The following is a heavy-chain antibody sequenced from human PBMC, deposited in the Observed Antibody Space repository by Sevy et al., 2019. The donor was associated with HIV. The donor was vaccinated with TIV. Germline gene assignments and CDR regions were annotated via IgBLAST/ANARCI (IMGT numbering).Heavy chain of an antibody. V-gene: IGHV4-38-2*02. CDR1: GYSISSGYL. CDR2: VDHTGNT. J-gene: IGHJ3*01. CDR3: ANFGRLLIINGDAVDV. Sequence: SETLSLTCTVSGYSISSGYLWGWIRQPPGKGLEWIGSVDHTGNTYYNPSLKSRVTTSVDTSKNQCSLSLSSVTAADTAVYYCANFGRLLIINGDAVDVWGQGTMVTVSS. D-gene: IGHD3-9*01.